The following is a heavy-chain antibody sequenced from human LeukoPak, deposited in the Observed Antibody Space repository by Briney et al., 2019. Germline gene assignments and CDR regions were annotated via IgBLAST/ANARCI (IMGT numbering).Heavy chain of an antibody. D-gene: IGHD2-15*01. J-gene: IGHJ5*02. CDR3: ARAYCSGGSCYPLGFDP. CDR1: GGSISTYY. Sequence: SETLSLTCTVSGGSISTYYWSWIRQPPGKGLEWIGYIYYSGSTNYNPSLKSRVTISVDTSKNQFSLKLSSVTAADTAVYYCARAYCSGGSCYPLGFDPWGQGTLVTVSS. V-gene: IGHV4-59*08. CDR2: IYYSGST.